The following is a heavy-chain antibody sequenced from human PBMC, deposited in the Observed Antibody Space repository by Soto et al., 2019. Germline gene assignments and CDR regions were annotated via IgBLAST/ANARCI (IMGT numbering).Heavy chain of an antibody. Sequence: PSETLSLTCSVSGASITTYYWSWIRQPPGKGLEWIGSISSSGSTKYNPSLESRVMISLDTSKNHFSLRLTSVTAADTALYYCARDWDSSGLFDPWGQGALVTVSS. J-gene: IGHJ5*02. CDR3: ARDWDSSGLFDP. D-gene: IGHD3-22*01. CDR2: ISSSGST. CDR1: GASITTYY. V-gene: IGHV4-59*01.